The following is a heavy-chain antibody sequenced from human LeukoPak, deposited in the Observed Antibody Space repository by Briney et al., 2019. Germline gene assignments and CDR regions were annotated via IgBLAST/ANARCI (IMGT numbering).Heavy chain of an antibody. D-gene: IGHD4/OR15-4a*01. J-gene: IGHJ4*02. CDR1: GYTFTSYD. V-gene: IGHV1-8*01. CDR3: ARALAVLGRGPRDFDF. CDR2: MNPNSGNT. Sequence: GASVKVSCKASGYTFTSYDINWVRQATGQGLEWMGWMNPNSGNTGYAQKFQGRVTMTRNTSISTAYMELSSLRSEDTAVYYCARALAVLGRGPRDFDFWGQGTLVTVSS.